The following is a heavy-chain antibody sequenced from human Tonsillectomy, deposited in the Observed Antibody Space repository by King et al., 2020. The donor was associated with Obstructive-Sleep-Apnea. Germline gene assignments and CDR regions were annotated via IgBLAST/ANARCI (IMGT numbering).Heavy chain of an antibody. J-gene: IGHJ6*02. D-gene: IGHD4-17*01. Sequence: QLQESGPGLVKPSETLSLTCTVSGGSISNSNYYWGWIRQPPGMRLEWIGIIYYSGSTYYNPSLKSRVTISVDTPKNQFFLRLSTVTAADTAVYYCARGSGTVKDGLDVWGQGTTVTVSS. CDR3: ARGSGTVKDGLDV. CDR2: IYYSGST. V-gene: IGHV4-39*07. CDR1: GGSISNSNYY.